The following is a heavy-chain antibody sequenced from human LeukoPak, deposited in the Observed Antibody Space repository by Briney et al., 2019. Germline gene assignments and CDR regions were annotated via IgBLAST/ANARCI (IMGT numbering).Heavy chain of an antibody. V-gene: IGHV3-48*03. CDR2: VSTTGDVR. CDR3: ARYSRWGTGNWYFDL. Sequence: GGSLRLSCAGSGFTFSGYEMNWVRQAPGKGLEWLSYVSTTGDVRHYADSVTGRFTISRDNAENALHLQMNSLRVEDTAIYYCARYSRWGTGNWYFDLWGRGTLVTVSS. D-gene: IGHD6-6*01. CDR1: GFTFSGYE. J-gene: IGHJ2*01.